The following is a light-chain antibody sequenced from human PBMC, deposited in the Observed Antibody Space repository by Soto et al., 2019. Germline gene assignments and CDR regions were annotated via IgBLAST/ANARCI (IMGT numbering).Light chain of an antibody. Sequence: NFMLTQPHSVSESPGKTVIISCTRSSGSIASNYVQWYQQRPGSSHTTVMYEDNQRPSGVPDRLSGSIDSSSNAASLTISGMETEDEADYCCQCYDATNQGFGGGTKRTVL. CDR2: EDN. CDR3: QCYDATNQG. J-gene: IGLJ3*02. CDR1: SGSIASNY. V-gene: IGLV6-57*01.